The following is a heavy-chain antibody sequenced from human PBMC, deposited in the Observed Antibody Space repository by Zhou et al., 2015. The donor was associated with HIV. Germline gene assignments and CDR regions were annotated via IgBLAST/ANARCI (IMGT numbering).Heavy chain of an antibody. CDR1: GGTFSGSD. Sequence: QVQLVQSGTEVKKPGSSVKVSCKASGGTFSGSDISWVRQAPGQGLEWMGGIIPMFDIENHAQKFRGRLTITADKSTGAAYMELNSLRSEDAAVYYCARDPYRPRGSGNYYYAMDVWGQGTTVTVSS. CDR3: ARDPYRPRGSGNYYYAMDV. D-gene: IGHD3-10*01. J-gene: IGHJ6*02. V-gene: IGHV1-69*17. CDR2: IIPMFDIE.